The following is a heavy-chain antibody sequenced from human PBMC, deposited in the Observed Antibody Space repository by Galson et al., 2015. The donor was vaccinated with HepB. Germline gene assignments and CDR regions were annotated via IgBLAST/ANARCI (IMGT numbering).Heavy chain of an antibody. CDR3: ASHYLDYINWFDP. CDR2: IRGSDGTI. CDR1: GFTFSSYA. V-gene: IGHV3-23*01. D-gene: IGHD4-17*01. Sequence: SLRLSCAASGFTFSSYAMSWVRQAPGMGPKWVSSIRGSDGTIYYADSVKGRFTISRDNSKNTLYLQMDSLRAEDTAIYYCASHYLDYINWFDPWGQGTLVTVSS. J-gene: IGHJ5*02.